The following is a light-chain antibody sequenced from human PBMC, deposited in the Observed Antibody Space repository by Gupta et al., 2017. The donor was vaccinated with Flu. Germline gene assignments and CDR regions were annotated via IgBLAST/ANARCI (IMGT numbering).Light chain of an antibody. V-gene: IGKV1-5*03. CDR2: KAS. J-gene: IGKJ4*01. CDR3: QQYDSYSLT. CDR1: QSLSSW. Sequence: DIQMTQSPSTLSAYVGDRVTITCRASQSLSSWLAWYQQKPGKAPNLLIYKASNLESGVPSRFSGSGPGTEFTLTISSLQPDDFATYYCQQYDSYSLTFGGGTKVEI.